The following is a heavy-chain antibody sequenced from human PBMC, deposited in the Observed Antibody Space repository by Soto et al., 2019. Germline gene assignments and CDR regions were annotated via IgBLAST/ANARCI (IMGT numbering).Heavy chain of an antibody. CDR1: GFSLRNSGVG. Sequence: QITLKESGPTLVKPTQTLTLTCTFSGFSLRNSGVGVGWIRQPPGKALEWLALIYWDDDKRYSPSLKSRLTITKATSKTPVVLTMTNMDPVDTATYYSAHLTTGGFYFDYWGQGTLVTVSS. J-gene: IGHJ4*02. D-gene: IGHD4-17*01. CDR3: AHLTTGGFYFDY. V-gene: IGHV2-5*02. CDR2: IYWDDDK.